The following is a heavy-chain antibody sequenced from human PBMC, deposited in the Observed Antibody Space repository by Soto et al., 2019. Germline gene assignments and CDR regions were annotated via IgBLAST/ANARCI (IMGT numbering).Heavy chain of an antibody. CDR1: GYSFTTYW. J-gene: IGHJ4*02. V-gene: IGHV5-51*01. Sequence: GGSLKISCKRSGYSFTTYWIGWVRQMPGKGLEWMGIINPRDSDTRYSPSFQGQVTISADKSINTAYLQWSSLKASDTAMYYCARPGSSSSDYWGQGTLVTVSS. CDR3: ARPGSSSSDY. CDR2: INPRDSDT. D-gene: IGHD6-6*01.